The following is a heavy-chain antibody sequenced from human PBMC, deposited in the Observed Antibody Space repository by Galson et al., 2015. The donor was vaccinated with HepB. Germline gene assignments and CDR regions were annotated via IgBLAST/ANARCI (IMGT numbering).Heavy chain of an antibody. CDR1: GDSVSSNSAA. V-gene: IGHV6-1*01. Sequence: CAIPGDSVSSNSAAWNWIRQSPSRGLEWLGRTYYRSKWYNDYAVSVKSRITINPDTSKNQFSLQLNSVTPDDTAVYYCASEWFWEFSWLGSWGTGTLVTVSS. CDR2: TYYRSKWYN. D-gene: IGHD3-10*01. J-gene: IGHJ4*02. CDR3: ASEWFWEFSWLGS.